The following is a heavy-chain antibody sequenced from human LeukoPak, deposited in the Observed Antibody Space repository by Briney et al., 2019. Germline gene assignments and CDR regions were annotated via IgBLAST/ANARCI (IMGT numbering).Heavy chain of an antibody. CDR1: GGSFSGYY. CDR3: ARHGRWLVQIPRSVARFDP. J-gene: IGHJ5*02. D-gene: IGHD6-19*01. Sequence: SETLSLTCAVYGGSFSGYYWSWIRQPPGKGLEWIGEINHSGSTNYNPSLKSRVTISVDTSKNQFSLKLSSVTAADTAVYYCARHGRWLVQIPRSVARFDPWGQGTLVTVSS. CDR2: INHSGST. V-gene: IGHV4-34*01.